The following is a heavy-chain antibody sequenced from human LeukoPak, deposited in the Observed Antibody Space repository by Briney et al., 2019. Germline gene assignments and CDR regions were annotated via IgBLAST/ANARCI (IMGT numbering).Heavy chain of an antibody. D-gene: IGHD4-17*01. V-gene: IGHV4-38-2*02. Sequence: PSETLSLTCAVSVYSISSGYYWGWIRQPPGKGLEWIGSIYHSGSTYYIPSLKSRVTILVDTSKNQFSLKLSSVPAADTAVYYCATDYSGGGDYGGENWFDPWGQGTLVTVSS. CDR3: ATDYSGGGDYGGENWFDP. CDR2: IYHSGST. J-gene: IGHJ5*02. CDR1: VYSISSGYY.